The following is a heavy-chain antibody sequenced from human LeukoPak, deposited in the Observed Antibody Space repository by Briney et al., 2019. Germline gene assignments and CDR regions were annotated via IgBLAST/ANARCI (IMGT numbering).Heavy chain of an antibody. CDR2: IIPIFGTA. V-gene: IGHV1-69*05. CDR1: GGTFSSYA. J-gene: IGHJ5*02. CDR3: ARGFDGDGYTYNWFDP. Sequence: SVKISCKASGGTFSSYAISWVRQAPGQGLEWMGRIIPIFGTANYAQKFQGRVTITTDESTSTAYMELSSLRSEDTAVYYCARGFDGDGYTYNWFDPWGQGTLVTVSS. D-gene: IGHD5-24*01.